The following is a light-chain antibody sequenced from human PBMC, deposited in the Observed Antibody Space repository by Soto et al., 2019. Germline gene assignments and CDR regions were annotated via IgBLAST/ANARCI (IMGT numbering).Light chain of an antibody. V-gene: IGKV1D-8*01. CDR2: AAS. CDR1: QGITSH. J-gene: IGKJ1*01. CDR3: QQYYSFPRT. Sequence: VIWMTESPSLLSASAGGRVTSGYRMSQGITSHSAWYQQTPGNPPELLIYAASPLQSGLPSRFTASASGTDSTLTISCLQSEDFAPYYCQQYYSFPRTFGQVTKV.